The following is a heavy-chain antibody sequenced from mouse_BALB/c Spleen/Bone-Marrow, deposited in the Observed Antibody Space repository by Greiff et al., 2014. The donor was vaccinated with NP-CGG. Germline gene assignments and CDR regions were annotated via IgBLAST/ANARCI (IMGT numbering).Heavy chain of an antibody. Sequence: VHVKQSGAELVKPGASVKLSCTASGFTIKDSYMHWVKQRPEKGLEWIGRIDPANGNTKYDPKFQGKATITADTSSNTAYLQLSSLTSEDTAVYYCAFYYYGSSPFAYWGQGALVTVSA. D-gene: IGHD1-1*01. CDR1: GFTIKDSY. V-gene: IGHV14-3*02. CDR2: IDPANGNT. CDR3: AFYYYGSSPFAY. J-gene: IGHJ3*01.